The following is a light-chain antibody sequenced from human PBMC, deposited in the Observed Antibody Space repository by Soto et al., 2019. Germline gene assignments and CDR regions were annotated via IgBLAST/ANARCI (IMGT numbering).Light chain of an antibody. J-gene: IGKJ2*01. CDR2: GTS. CDR1: QDIRND. CDR3: LQDDIYPYT. Sequence: GDRVTITCRASQDIRNDVGWYQQKPGKATKLLIYGTSNLQSGVPSRFSGSGSGTDCTLTLSSLQPEDFAIYYCLQDDIYPYTFGQGTKLEIK. V-gene: IGKV1-6*01.